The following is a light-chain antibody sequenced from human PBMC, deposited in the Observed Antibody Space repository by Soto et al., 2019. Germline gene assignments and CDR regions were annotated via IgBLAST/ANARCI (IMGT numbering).Light chain of an antibody. V-gene: IGKV3-15*01. CDR1: QSVSSS. CDR3: QQYNNWLWT. Sequence: EIVLTQSPGTLSLSPGERATLSCRASQSVSSSSLGWYQQKPGQAPRLLIYGASTRATGIPARFSGSGSGTEFTLTISSLQSEDFAVYYCQQYNNWLWTFGQGTKVDIK. J-gene: IGKJ1*01. CDR2: GAS.